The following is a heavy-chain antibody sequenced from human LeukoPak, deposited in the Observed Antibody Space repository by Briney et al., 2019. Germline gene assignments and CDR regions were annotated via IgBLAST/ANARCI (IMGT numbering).Heavy chain of an antibody. Sequence: PGGSLRLSCAATGITFSSYAMSLVRQAPGKGLEWVSAISGSGGSTYYADSVKGRFIISRDNSKNTLYLQMNSLRAEDTAVYYCAKDSITMVRGVILRFDYWGQGTLVTVSS. J-gene: IGHJ4*02. V-gene: IGHV3-23*01. CDR3: AKDSITMVRGVILRFDY. CDR1: GITFSSYA. CDR2: ISGSGGST. D-gene: IGHD3-10*01.